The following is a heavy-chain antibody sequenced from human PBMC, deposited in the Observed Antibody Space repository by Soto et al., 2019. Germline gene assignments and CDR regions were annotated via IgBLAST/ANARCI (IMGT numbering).Heavy chain of an antibody. V-gene: IGHV4-59*01. D-gene: IGHD5-12*01. J-gene: IGHJ4*02. CDR2: IYYSGST. Sequence: QVQLQESGPGLVKPSETLSLTCTVSGGSISSYYWSWIRQPPGKGLEWIGYIYYSGSTNYNPSLKSRVTISVDTSKNQFSLKLSSVTAADTAVYYCARVENAGSGYVDYWGQGTLVTVSS. CDR1: GGSISSYY. CDR3: ARVENAGSGYVDY.